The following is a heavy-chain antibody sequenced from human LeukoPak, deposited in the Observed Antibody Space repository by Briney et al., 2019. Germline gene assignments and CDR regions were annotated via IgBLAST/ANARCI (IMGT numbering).Heavy chain of an antibody. CDR2: LYPGDSDT. D-gene: IGHD1-20*01. CDR1: GYRFTDYW. J-gene: IGHJ4*02. V-gene: IGHV5-51*01. CDR3: ARHTLSGTPGPHDY. Sequence: GESLRISCKASGYRFTDYWIGWVRQKPGKGLEWMGILYPGDSDTRYSPSSQGQVTITADTSITTAYLQWSSLKASDTAIYFCARHTLSGTPGPHDYWGQGALVNVSS.